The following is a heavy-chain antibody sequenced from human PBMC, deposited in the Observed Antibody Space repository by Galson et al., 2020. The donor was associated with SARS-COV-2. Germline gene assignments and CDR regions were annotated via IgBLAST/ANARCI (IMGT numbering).Heavy chain of an antibody. D-gene: IGHD3-10*01. CDR2: INHSGST. Sequence: SETLSLTCAVYGGSFSGYYWSWIRQPPGKGLEWIGEINHSGSTNYNPSLKSRVTISVDTSKNQFSLKLSSVTAADTAVYYCARVGYYYGSGSYYNASYYYYYYMDVWGKGTTVTVSS. CDR1: GGSFSGYY. CDR3: ARVGYYYGSGSYYNASYYYYYYMDV. V-gene: IGHV4-34*01. J-gene: IGHJ6*03.